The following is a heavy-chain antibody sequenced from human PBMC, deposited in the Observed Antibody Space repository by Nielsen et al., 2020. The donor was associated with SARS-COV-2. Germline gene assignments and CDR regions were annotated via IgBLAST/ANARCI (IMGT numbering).Heavy chain of an antibody. Sequence: GGSLRLSCAASGFTFDDYAMHWVRQAPGKGLEWVSGISWNSGSIGYADSVKGRFTISRDNSKNTLYLQMNSLRAEDTAVYYCAGSTSHTEPYGMGVWGQGTTVTVSS. CDR2: ISWNSGSI. V-gene: IGHV3-9*01. D-gene: IGHD2-2*01. J-gene: IGHJ6*02. CDR3: AGSTSHTEPYGMGV. CDR1: GFTFDDYA.